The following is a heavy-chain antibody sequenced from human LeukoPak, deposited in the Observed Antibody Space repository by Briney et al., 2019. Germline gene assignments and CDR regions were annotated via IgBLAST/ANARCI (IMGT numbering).Heavy chain of an antibody. CDR2: ISYDGSNK. Sequence: GRSLRLSCAASGFTFGSYGMHWVRQAPGKGLEWVAVISYDGSNKYYADSVKGRFTISRDNSKNTLYLQMNSLRAEDTDVYYCAKVEGVSRCSGCSCYTRLFTDYYYYMDVWGKGTTVTVSS. V-gene: IGHV3-30*18. D-gene: IGHD2-15*01. CDR3: AKVEGVSRCSGCSCYTRLFTDYYYYMDV. CDR1: GFTFGSYG. J-gene: IGHJ6*03.